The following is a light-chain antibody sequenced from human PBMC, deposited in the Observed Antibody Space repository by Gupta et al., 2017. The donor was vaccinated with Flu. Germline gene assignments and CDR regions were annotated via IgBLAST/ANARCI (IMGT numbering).Light chain of an antibody. J-gene: IGLJ3*02. Sequence: SSSNNLRDTIPWYLHLTGTPPKLLIYNNYQRPSGVPDRFSGSNSGTSAALAISGLQSEDEAHYYCATWDDSLGGPVFGGGTKLTVL. CDR2: NNY. CDR3: ATWDDSLGGPV. V-gene: IGLV1-44*01. CDR1: SSNNLRDT.